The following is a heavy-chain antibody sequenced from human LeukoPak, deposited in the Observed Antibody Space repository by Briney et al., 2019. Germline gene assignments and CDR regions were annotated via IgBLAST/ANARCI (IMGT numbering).Heavy chain of an antibody. V-gene: IGHV3-7*03. D-gene: IGHD3-16*01. CDR3: ARGGGLDV. CDR1: GFTFSGFW. CDR2: IKQDGSEK. J-gene: IGHJ6*02. Sequence: PGGSLRLSCAASGFTFSGFWMSWVRQTPGKGLEWVANIKQDGSEKFYVASVKGRFTISRDNAKNSLYLQMSNLRAEDTAVYFCARGGGLDVWGQGATVTVSS.